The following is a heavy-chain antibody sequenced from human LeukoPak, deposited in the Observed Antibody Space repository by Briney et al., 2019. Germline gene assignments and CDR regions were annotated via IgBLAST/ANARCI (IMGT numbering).Heavy chain of an antibody. CDR3: ARWGAGDY. CDR2: IYTSGST. Sequence: SETLSLTCTVSGGSISSGSYYWSWIRQPAGKGLEWIGRIYTSGSTNYDPSLRSRVTISVDTSENQFSLNLSSVTAADTAVYYCARWGAGDYWGQGTLVTVSS. D-gene: IGHD3-16*01. J-gene: IGHJ4*02. CDR1: GGSISSGSYY. V-gene: IGHV4-61*02.